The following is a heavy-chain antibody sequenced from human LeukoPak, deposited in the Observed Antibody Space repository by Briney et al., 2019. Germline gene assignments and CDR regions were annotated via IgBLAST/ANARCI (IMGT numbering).Heavy chain of an antibody. Sequence: PGGSLRLSCAASGFSFSSYGMHWVRQAPGKGLEWVAFIRYDGSKKYYADSVKGRFTISRDNSKNTLFLQMNSLRAEDTAVYYCNQITRIGYYDSSGYYYAADYYYMDVWGKGTTVTISS. CDR2: IRYDGSKK. J-gene: IGHJ6*03. D-gene: IGHD3-22*01. CDR1: GFSFSSYG. V-gene: IGHV3-30*02. CDR3: NQITRIGYYDSSGYYYAADYYYMDV.